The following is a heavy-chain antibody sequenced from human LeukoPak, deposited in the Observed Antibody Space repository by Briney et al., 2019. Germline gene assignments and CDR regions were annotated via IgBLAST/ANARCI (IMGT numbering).Heavy chain of an antibody. CDR3: ARPGGSGSYYYFYGINA. D-gene: IGHD3-10*01. CDR1: GYSFTNYW. CDR2: IYPGDSDT. V-gene: IGHV5-51*01. J-gene: IGHJ6*02. Sequence: GESLKISCKGSGYSFTNYWIGWVRQVPGKGLEWMAIIYPGDSDTRYSPSFQGQVTISADVSISTAYLQWSSLKASDTAVYYCARPGGSGSYYYFYGINAWGQGTTVTVSS.